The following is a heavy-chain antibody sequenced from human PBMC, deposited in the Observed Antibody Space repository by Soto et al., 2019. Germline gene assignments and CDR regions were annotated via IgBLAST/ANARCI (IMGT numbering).Heavy chain of an antibody. Sequence: GRSMRLPCAACRFSYSLYRLHWVREAPGKGLVWVSRINSDGSSTTYADSVKGRFTISRDNAKNTLYLQVNSLRVEDTAVYYCAREGYCGNSDYWGQGTLVTVSS. CDR1: RFSYSLYR. CDR2: INSDGSST. D-gene: IGHD2-21*02. V-gene: IGHV3-74*03. J-gene: IGHJ4*02. CDR3: AREGYCGNSDY.